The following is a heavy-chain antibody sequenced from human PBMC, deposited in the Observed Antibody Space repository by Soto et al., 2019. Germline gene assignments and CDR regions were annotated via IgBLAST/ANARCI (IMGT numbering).Heavy chain of an antibody. D-gene: IGHD1-26*01. V-gene: IGHV3-11*01. CDR3: AVNSGTYFTYFAY. CDR1: GFTFSDYY. CDR2: ISSNTI. J-gene: IGHJ4*02. Sequence: QVQLVESGGGLVKPGGSLRLSCAASGFTFSDYYMSWIRQAPGKGLEWVSYISSNTIYYADSVKGRFTISRDNAKNSLYLQMTSLRAEATAVYYCAVNSGTYFTYFAYWGQGTLVTVSS.